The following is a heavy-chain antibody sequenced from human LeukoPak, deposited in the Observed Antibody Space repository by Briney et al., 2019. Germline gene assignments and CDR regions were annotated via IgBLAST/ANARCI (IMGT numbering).Heavy chain of an antibody. CDR2: ISAYNGNT. V-gene: IGHV1-18*01. Sequence: ASVKVSCKASGGTFSSYAISWVRQAPGQGLEWMGWISAYNGNTNYAQKLQGRVTMTTDTSTSTAYMELRSLRSDDTAVYYCARDDSGSSPRPYYYYGMDVWGQGTTVTVSS. J-gene: IGHJ6*02. CDR3: ARDDSGSSPRPYYYYGMDV. CDR1: GGTFSSYA. D-gene: IGHD1-26*01.